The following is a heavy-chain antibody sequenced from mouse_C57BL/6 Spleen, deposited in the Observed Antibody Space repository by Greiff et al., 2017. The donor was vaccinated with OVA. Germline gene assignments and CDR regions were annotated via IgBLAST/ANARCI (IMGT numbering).Heavy chain of an antibody. CDR3: ARSGLGPYAMDY. CDR1: GYTFTSYN. Sequence: QVQLQQSGAELVRPGASVKMSCKASGYTFTSYNMHWVQQTPRQGLEWIGAIYPGNGDTSYNQKFKGKATLTVDKSSSTAYMQLSSLTSEDSAVYFCARSGLGPYAMDYWGQGTSVTVSS. J-gene: IGHJ4*01. V-gene: IGHV1-12*01. CDR2: IYPGNGDT. D-gene: IGHD4-1*01.